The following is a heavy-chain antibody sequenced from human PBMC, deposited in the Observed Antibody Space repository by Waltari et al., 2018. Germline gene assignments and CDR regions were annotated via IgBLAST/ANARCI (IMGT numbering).Heavy chain of an antibody. D-gene: IGHD6-6*01. J-gene: IGHJ4*02. CDR1: GFTFTDGW. Sequence: EVQLVEFGGGLVKPGGSLGLSGSASGFTFTDGWLSWARQAPGKGLEWVARIKSKRSGGTTDYAEAVKGRFTISRDDSKSTLYLEMNSLKTEDTAVYYCTTDGGIGPRPIFDSWGRGTLVTVSS. CDR2: IKSKRSGGTT. CDR3: TTDGGIGPRPIFDS. V-gene: IGHV3-15*01.